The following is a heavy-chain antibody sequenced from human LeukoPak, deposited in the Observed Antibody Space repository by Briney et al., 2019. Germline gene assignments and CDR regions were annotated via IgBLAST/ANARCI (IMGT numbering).Heavy chain of an antibody. CDR2: ISHSGST. CDR1: GYSISSAY. CDR3: ARVNTVMATFDY. J-gene: IGHJ4*02. V-gene: IGHV4-38-2*02. Sequence: PSETLSLTCTVSGYSISSAYGGWIRQPPGKGLEWIATISHSGSTYYNPSLKRRVTISGDTSQSQYSLKLSSVTAADTAVYYCARVNTVMATFDYWGQGTLVTVSS. D-gene: IGHD5-18*01.